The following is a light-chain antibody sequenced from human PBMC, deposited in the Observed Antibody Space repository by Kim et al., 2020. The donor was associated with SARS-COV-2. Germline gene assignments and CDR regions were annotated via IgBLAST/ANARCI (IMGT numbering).Light chain of an antibody. CDR1: QSVSTN. Sequence: SVSPGERATRSCRASQSVSTNLVWYQQKPGQAPRLLIYGASTRATGIPARFSGSGSGTEFTLTISSLQSEDFAVYYCQQYNNFRTFGQGTKVDIK. J-gene: IGKJ1*01. V-gene: IGKV3-15*01. CDR3: QQYNNFRT. CDR2: GAS.